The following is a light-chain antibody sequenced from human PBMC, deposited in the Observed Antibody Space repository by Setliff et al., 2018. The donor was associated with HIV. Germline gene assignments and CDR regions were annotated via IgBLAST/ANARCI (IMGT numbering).Light chain of an antibody. CDR1: SSDVGDYKY. CDR2: DVS. CDR3: SSYSSSTSFYV. V-gene: IGLV2-14*03. J-gene: IGLJ1*01. Sequence: QSVLTQPASVSGSPGQSITISCTGTSSDVGDYKYVSWYQQLPGKAPKLILYDVSHRPSGVSTRFSGSKSGDTASLTISGLQADDEANYYCSSYSSSTSFYVFGAGTKVTVL.